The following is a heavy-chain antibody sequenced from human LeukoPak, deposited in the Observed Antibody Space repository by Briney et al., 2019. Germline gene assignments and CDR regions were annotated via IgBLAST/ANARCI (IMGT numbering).Heavy chain of an antibody. CDR3: AKDNSWYYDILTGYYN. D-gene: IGHD3-9*01. J-gene: IGHJ4*02. Sequence: GGSLRLSCAASGFTFSSYAISWVRQAPGKGLEWVSAISGSGGSTYYADSVKGRFTISRDNSKNTLYLQMNSLRAEDTAVYYCAKDNSWYYDILTGYYNWGQGTLVTVSS. CDR2: ISGSGGST. V-gene: IGHV3-23*01. CDR1: GFTFSSYA.